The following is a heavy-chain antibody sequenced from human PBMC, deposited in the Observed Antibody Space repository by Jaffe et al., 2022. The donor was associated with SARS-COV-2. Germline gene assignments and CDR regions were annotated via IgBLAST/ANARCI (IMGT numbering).Heavy chain of an antibody. CDR1: GASIISGGHY. V-gene: IGHV4-31*03. Sequence: QVQLQESGPGLVEPSQTLSLNCTVSGASIISGGHYWNWIRQHPGKGLEWIGSIYHSGSTSYNPSLKSRVVISVDVSKNQFSLKLNSLSAADTAVYFCARNYGDFGFDRWGQGSLVTVSS. CDR3: ARNYGDFGFDR. CDR2: IYHSGST. D-gene: IGHD4-17*01. J-gene: IGHJ4*02.